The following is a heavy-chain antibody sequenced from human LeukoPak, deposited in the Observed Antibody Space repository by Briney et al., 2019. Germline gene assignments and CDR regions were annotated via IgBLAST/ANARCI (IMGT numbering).Heavy chain of an antibody. CDR2: INHSGST. CDR3: ARSATPRVVPAARTALGYSGYDYRY. D-gene: IGHD5-12*01. V-gene: IGHV4-34*01. CDR1: GGSFSGYY. Sequence: SETLSLTCAVYGGSFSGYYWSWIRQPPGKGLEWIGEINHSGSTNYDPSLKSRVTISVDTSKNQFSLKLSSVTAADTAVYYCARSATPRVVPAARTALGYSGYDYRYWGQGTLVTVSS. J-gene: IGHJ4*02.